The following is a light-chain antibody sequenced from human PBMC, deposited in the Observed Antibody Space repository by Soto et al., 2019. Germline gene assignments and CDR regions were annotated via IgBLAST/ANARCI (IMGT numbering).Light chain of an antibody. CDR1: TSDVGGYNH. CDR3: SSYTSSNTQG. Sequence: QSALTQPASVSGSPGQSITISCTGTTSDVGGYNHVSWYQPHPGKAPKLMLFDVTDRPSGVSHRFSGSKSGNTASLTISGLQAEDEADYYCSSYTSSNTQGVGTGTKLTVL. V-gene: IGLV2-14*01. CDR2: DVT. J-gene: IGLJ1*01.